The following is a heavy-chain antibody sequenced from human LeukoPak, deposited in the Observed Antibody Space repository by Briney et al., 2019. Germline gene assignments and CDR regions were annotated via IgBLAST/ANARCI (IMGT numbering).Heavy chain of an antibody. Sequence: GGSLRLSCAVSGFTFSDYYMSWIRQAPGEGPEWLSYITSSGSTTHYADSVKGRFTISRDNAKNSLFLQMNDLRAEDTAVYYCAREGSYDRLRPFDYWGQGTLVTVSS. CDR3: AREGSYDRLRPFDY. V-gene: IGHV3-11*04. D-gene: IGHD2-21*01. CDR1: GFTFSDYY. CDR2: ITSSGSTT. J-gene: IGHJ4*02.